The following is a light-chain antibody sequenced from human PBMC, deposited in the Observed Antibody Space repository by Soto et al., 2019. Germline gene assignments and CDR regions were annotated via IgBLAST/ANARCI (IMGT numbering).Light chain of an antibody. Sequence: QSVLTQPASVSGSPGQSITISCTGSSSDVGTYNYVSWYQQHPGKAPKLIIYEVTNRPSGVSNRFSGSKSGNTASLTISGLRAEDEADYYCSSYTTRSTFYVFETGSK. CDR3: SSYTTRSTFYV. J-gene: IGLJ1*01. V-gene: IGLV2-14*01. CDR2: EVT. CDR1: SSDVGTYNY.